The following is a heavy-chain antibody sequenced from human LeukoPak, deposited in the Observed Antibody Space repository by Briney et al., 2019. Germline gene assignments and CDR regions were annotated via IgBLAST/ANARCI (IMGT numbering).Heavy chain of an antibody. CDR1: SGTLSNHY. V-gene: IGHV4-59*08. D-gene: IGHD3-16*01. Sequence: SETLSLTCSVSSGTLSNHYWTWIRQPPGKGLDWIAHIYSTGTTTYNPSLKSRVTISLDTSKSQISLKVTSVTAADTAVYYCSRHLGVGSYPLDSWGQGTPVTVSS. CDR3: SRHLGVGSYPLDS. J-gene: IGHJ4*02. CDR2: IYSTGTT.